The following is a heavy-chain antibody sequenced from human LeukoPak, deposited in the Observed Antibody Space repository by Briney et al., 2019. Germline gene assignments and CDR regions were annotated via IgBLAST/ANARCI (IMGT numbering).Heavy chain of an antibody. Sequence: SETLFLTCTVSGGSISSGSYYWSWIRQPAGKGLEWIGRIYTSGSANYNPSLKSRVTISVDTSKNQFSLKLSSVNAADTAVYYCARGVASSSDFDYWGQGTLVTVSS. D-gene: IGHD6-6*01. V-gene: IGHV4-61*02. CDR3: ARGVASSSDFDY. J-gene: IGHJ4*02. CDR2: IYTSGSA. CDR1: GGSISSGSYY.